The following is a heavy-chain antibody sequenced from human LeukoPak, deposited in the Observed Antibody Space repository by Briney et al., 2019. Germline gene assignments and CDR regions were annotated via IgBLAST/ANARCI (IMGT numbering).Heavy chain of an antibody. J-gene: IGHJ5*02. Sequence: AGGSLRLSCAASGFTFSSYAMSWVRQAPGKGLEWVSAISGSGGSTYYADSVKSRFTISRDNSKNTLYLQMNSLRAEDTAVYYCAKGDSGWESRNRPNNWFDPWGQGTLVTVSS. CDR3: AKGDSGWESRNRPNNWFDP. D-gene: IGHD6-19*01. V-gene: IGHV3-23*01. CDR1: GFTFSSYA. CDR2: ISGSGGST.